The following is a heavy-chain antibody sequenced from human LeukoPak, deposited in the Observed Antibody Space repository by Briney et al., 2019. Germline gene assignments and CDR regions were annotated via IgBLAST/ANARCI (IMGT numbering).Heavy chain of an antibody. V-gene: IGHV1-24*01. CDR2: FDPEDGET. Sequence: ASVKVSCKVSGYTLTELSMHWVRQAPGKGLEWMGGFDPEDGETIYAQKFQGRVTMTEDTSTDTAYMELSSLRSEDTAVYYCAKSGGRDGYNNWFDPWGQGTLVTVSS. CDR3: AKSGGRDGYNNWFDP. D-gene: IGHD5-24*01. CDR1: GYTLTELS. J-gene: IGHJ5*02.